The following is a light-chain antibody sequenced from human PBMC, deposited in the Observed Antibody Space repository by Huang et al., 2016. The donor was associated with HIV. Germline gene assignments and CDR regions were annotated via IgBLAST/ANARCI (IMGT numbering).Light chain of an antibody. V-gene: IGKV4-1*01. CDR2: WAS. CDR1: QSVLYSSNNKNY. Sequence: DIVMTQSPDSLAVSLGERATINCKSSQSVLYSSNNKNYLAWYQQKPGPPPKLLIYWASPRESGVPDRFSGSGSGTDFTLTISSLQAEDVAVYYCQQYYSTPPTFGGGTKVEIK. CDR3: QQYYSTPPT. J-gene: IGKJ4*01.